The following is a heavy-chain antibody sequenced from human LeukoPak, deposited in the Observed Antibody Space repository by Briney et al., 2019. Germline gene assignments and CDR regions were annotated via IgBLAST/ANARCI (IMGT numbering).Heavy chain of an antibody. Sequence: SETLSLTCTVSGGSISTYYWSWFRQPPGKGLEWIAYIYYSGTTNYNPSLKSRVTISVDTSKNQFSLKLTSVTAADTAVYYCARHKDRGYGSGVDWFDPWGQGTLVTVSS. D-gene: IGHD3-10*01. J-gene: IGHJ5*02. CDR1: GGSISTYY. V-gene: IGHV4-59*08. CDR3: ARHKDRGYGSGVDWFDP. CDR2: IYYSGTT.